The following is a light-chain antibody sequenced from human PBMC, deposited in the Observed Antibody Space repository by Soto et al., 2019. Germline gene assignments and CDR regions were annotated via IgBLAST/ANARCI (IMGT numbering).Light chain of an antibody. V-gene: IGLV2-11*01. CDR1: SSDVGGYDS. J-gene: IGLJ2*01. Sequence: QSALTQPRSVSGSPGQSVTISCTGASSDVGGYDSVSWYRQHPGKAPQLIIYDVSKRPSGVPDRFSGSKSGNTASLTISGLQAEDEADYYCCSFTSSYTFLFGGGPKLTVL. CDR3: CSFTSSYTFL. CDR2: DVS.